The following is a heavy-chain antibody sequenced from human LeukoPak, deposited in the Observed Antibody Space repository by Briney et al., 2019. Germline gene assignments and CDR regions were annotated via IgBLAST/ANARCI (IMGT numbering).Heavy chain of an antibody. Sequence: PGGSLRLSCAASGFTFSSYGMHWVRQAPGKGLEWVASIRYDGSNKYYADSVKGRFTISRDNAKNTLYLQVNSLRAEDTAVYYCARDHGYYDILTGYNDYWGQGTLVTVSS. D-gene: IGHD3-9*01. CDR3: ARDHGYYDILTGYNDY. CDR1: GFTFSSYG. J-gene: IGHJ4*02. V-gene: IGHV3-30*02. CDR2: IRYDGSNK.